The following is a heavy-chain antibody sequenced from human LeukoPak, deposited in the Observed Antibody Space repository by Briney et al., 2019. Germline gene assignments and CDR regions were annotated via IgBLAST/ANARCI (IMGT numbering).Heavy chain of an antibody. Sequence: ASVKVSCKASGYTFTGYYMHWVRQAPGQGLEWMGRINPNSGGTNYAQKFQGRVTMTRDTSISIAYMELSRLRSDDTAVYYCARGGGSFSDVGPTFDPWGQGTLVTVSS. D-gene: IGHD3-16*01. CDR3: ARGGGSFSDVGPTFDP. J-gene: IGHJ5*02. CDR1: GYTFTGYY. CDR2: INPNSGGT. V-gene: IGHV1-2*06.